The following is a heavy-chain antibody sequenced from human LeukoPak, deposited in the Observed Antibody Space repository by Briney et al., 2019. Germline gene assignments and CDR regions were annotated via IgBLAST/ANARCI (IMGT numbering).Heavy chain of an antibody. D-gene: IGHD2-15*01. CDR3: AKADSHDAFDI. J-gene: IGHJ3*02. CDR2: ISGSGGST. Sequence: GGSLRLSCAASGFTVSSNYMSWVRQAPGKGLEWVSAISGSGGSTYYADSVKGRFTISRDNSKNTLYLQMNSLRAEDTAVYYCAKADSHDAFDIWGQGTMVTVSS. CDR1: GFTVSSNY. V-gene: IGHV3-23*01.